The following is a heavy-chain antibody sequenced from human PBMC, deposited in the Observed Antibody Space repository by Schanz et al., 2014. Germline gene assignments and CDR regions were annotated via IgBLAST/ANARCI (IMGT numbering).Heavy chain of an antibody. J-gene: IGHJ6*02. V-gene: IGHV3-21*04. CDR3: AKGMGYCSGGTCYDYYYYGLDV. CDR1: GFTFSSYS. Sequence: EVQLLESGGGLVQPGGSLRLSCAASGFTFSSYSMNWVRQAPGKGLEWVSSISSSSSYIYYADSVKGRFTISRDNSKNTLYLQMNSLSADDTAVFYCAKGMGYCSGGTCYDYYYYGLDVWGQGTTVTVSS. CDR2: ISSSSSYI. D-gene: IGHD2-15*01.